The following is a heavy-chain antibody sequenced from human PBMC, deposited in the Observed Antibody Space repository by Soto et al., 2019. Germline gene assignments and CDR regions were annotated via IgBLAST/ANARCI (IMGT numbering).Heavy chain of an antibody. D-gene: IGHD2-15*01. CDR1: SGSISSSNW. CDR2: IYHCGST. CDR3: ARVGCSGGSCYSGWFDP. V-gene: IGHV4-4*02. Sequence: SETLSLTCAVSSGSISSSNWWSWARQPPGKGLEGIGEIYHCGSTNYNPSIKRRVTISVDKSKNQFSLKLSSVTAADTAVYYCARVGCSGGSCYSGWFDPWGQGTLVTVSS. J-gene: IGHJ5*02.